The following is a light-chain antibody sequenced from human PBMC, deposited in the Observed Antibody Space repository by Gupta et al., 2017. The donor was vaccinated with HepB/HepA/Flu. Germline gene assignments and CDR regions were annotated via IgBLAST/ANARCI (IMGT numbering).Light chain of an antibody. Sequence: DIQPTQSPSSVSASLGDRVTITVRASQDIGTWLAWYQQKPGEAPKLLIYAASSLQSGVPSRFSGSGSGTDFTLTINSLQSEDFATYYCQQANSFPITFGQGTRLEIK. CDR2: AAS. CDR1: QDIGTW. CDR3: QQANSFPIT. J-gene: IGKJ5*01. V-gene: IGKV1-12*01.